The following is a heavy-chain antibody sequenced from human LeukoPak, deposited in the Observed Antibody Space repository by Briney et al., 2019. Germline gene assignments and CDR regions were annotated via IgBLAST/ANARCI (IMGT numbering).Heavy chain of an antibody. J-gene: IGHJ3*01. CDR1: LYTLIAYS. CDR3: ARATTTVQRRDTFEV. D-gene: IGHD4-11*01. CDR2: ISTTSSHI. Sequence: PGGSLRLSCAASLYTLIAYSMYCVRQAPGKGLEWVASISTTSSHIYYAESLKGRFTISRDNAKNSLYLQMNSLRAEDTAIYYCARATTTVQRRDTFEVWGQGTMVTVSS. V-gene: IGHV3-21*01.